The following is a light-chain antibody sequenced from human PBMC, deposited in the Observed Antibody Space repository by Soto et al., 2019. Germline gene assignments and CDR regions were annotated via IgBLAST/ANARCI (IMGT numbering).Light chain of an antibody. CDR1: TIDVDSSNY. Sequence: QSVLTQPRSVSGSPGQSVTISCTGPTIDVDSSNYVSWYQPHPGKAPKLMIYDGSERPSGVPYRFSGSKSGSTASLTISRLQAEDESDYYCCSYATTFYVFGSGTKVTVL. J-gene: IGLJ1*01. CDR2: DGS. V-gene: IGLV2-11*01. CDR3: CSYATTFYV.